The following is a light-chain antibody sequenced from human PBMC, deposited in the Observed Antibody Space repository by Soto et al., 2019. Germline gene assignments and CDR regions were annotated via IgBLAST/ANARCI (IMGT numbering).Light chain of an antibody. V-gene: IGKV3-20*01. CDR1: QSVTSSY. J-gene: IGKJ1*01. CDR3: QQYGSSRT. Sequence: MGWTQWPGTHSLTPGERATLSCRASQSVTSSYLAWYQQKPGQAPRLLIYDASNRATGIPDRFSGSGSGTDFTLTISRLEPEDFAVYFCQQYGSSRTFGQGTKVDIK. CDR2: DAS.